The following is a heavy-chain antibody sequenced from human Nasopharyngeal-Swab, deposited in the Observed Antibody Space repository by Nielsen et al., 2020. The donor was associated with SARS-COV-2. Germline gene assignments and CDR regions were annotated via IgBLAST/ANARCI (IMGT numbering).Heavy chain of an antibody. Sequence: ASVKVSCKASGYTFSAYYTEWVRQAPGQGLEWMGRINPNSGGTNYAQKFRGRVTMTRDTSLNTAYMELSGLRYDDTAIYFCSRVPLVGGFSYGYDNWGQGTLVTVSS. CDR3: SRVPLVGGFSYGYDN. V-gene: IGHV1-2*06. CDR1: GYTFSAYY. J-gene: IGHJ4*02. CDR2: INPNSGGT. D-gene: IGHD5-18*01.